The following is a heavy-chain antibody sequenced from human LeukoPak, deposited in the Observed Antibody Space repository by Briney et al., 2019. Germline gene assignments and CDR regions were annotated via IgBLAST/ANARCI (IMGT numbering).Heavy chain of an antibody. V-gene: IGHV1-58*01. D-gene: IGHD6-13*01. Sequence: SVKVSCKASGFTFTSRSAVQWVRQARGQRLEWIGWIVVDSDNTNYAENFQERVTITRGMSASTSYMELSSLRSEDTAVYFCAAPYTSSWFDLWGQGTLVTVSS. J-gene: IGHJ5*02. CDR1: GFTFTSRSA. CDR3: AAPYTSSWFDL. CDR2: IVVDSDNT.